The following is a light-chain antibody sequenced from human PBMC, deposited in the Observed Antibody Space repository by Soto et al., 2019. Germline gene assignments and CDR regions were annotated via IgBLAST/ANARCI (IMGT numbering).Light chain of an antibody. V-gene: IGKV3-20*01. J-gene: IGKJ1*01. CDR2: AAS. CDR1: ETVTGKY. Sequence: EIVLTQSPGTLSLSPGDRATLSCRASETVTGKYLAWYQQKAGQAPRLLIFAASNRATGIPDRFSGSGSGTDLTLTISRLEPEDCEVYFGQQYSSPPQTFGQGTKVDIK. CDR3: QQYSSPPQT.